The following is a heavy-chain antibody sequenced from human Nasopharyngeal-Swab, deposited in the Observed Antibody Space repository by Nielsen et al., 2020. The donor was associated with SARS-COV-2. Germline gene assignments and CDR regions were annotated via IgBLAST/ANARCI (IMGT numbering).Heavy chain of an antibody. Sequence: ASVTVSCKASGYTFTSYYMHWARQPSEQGLEWIGIINPSGGSTSYAQKFQGRVTMTRDTSTSTVYMELSSLRSEDTAVYYCARGPLADCGGDCSNPYYSDYWGQGTLVTVSS. CDR2: INPSGGST. CDR1: GYTFTSYY. CDR3: ARGPLADCGGDCSNPYYSDY. D-gene: IGHD2-21*02. J-gene: IGHJ4*01. V-gene: IGHV1-46*01.